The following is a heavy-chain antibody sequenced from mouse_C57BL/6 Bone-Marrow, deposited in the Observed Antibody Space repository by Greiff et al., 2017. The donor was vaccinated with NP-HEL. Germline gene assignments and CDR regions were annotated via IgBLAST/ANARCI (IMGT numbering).Heavy chain of an antibody. Sequence: VHLVESGGDLVKPGGSLKLSCAASGFTFSSYGMSWVRQTPDKRLEWVATISSGGSYTYYPDSVKGRFTISRDNAKNTLYLQMSSLKSEDTAMYYCARPTVVATFYYFDYWGQGTTLTVSS. J-gene: IGHJ2*01. D-gene: IGHD1-1*01. CDR1: GFTFSSYG. V-gene: IGHV5-6*01. CDR2: ISSGGSYT. CDR3: ARPTVVATFYYFDY.